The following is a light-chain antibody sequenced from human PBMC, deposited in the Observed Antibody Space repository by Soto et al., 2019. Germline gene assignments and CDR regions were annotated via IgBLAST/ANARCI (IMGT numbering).Light chain of an antibody. V-gene: IGLV2-23*01. CDR2: EGT. CDR3: CSYAGGSTYV. J-gene: IGLJ1*01. CDR1: SSDVGSYNL. Sequence: QSVLTQPASVSGSPGQSITISCTGTSSDVGSYNLVSWYQQHPGKAPQLMIYEGTKRPSGVSNRFSGSESGNTASLTISGLQAEDEADYYCCSYAGGSTYVFGTGTKLTVL.